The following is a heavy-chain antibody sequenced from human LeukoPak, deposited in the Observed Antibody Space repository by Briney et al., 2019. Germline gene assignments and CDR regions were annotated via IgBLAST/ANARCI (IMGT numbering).Heavy chain of an antibody. J-gene: IGHJ4*02. D-gene: IGHD5-12*01. V-gene: IGHV4-31*03. CDR3: ARSGGYSGYDVDY. Sequence: QTSETLSLTCTVSGGSISSGGYYWSWIRQHPGKGLEWIGYIYYSGSTYYNPSLKSRVTISVDTSKKQFSLKLSSVTAADTAVYYCARSGGYSGYDVDYWGQGILVTVSS. CDR1: GGSISSGGYY. CDR2: IYYSGST.